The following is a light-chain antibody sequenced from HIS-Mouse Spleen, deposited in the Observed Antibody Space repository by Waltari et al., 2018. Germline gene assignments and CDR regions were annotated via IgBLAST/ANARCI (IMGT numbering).Light chain of an antibody. CDR1: SSDVGSYNL. V-gene: IGLV2-23*01. CDR3: CSYAGSSTWV. Sequence: QSALTQPAPVSWSPGPSITISFTGTSSDVGSYNLVPWYQQHPGKPPKLMIYEGSKRPSGVSNRFAGSKSGNTASLTISGLQAEDEADYYCCSYAGSSTWVFGGGTKLTVL. CDR2: EGS. J-gene: IGLJ3*02.